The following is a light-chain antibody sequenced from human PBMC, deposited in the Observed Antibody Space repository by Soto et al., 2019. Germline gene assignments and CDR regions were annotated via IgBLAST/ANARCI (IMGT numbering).Light chain of an antibody. V-gene: IGLV2-14*03. CDR3: RLYTNSNRVV. CDR2: DVS. CDR1: SSDVGGYNY. Sequence: QSALTQPASVSGSPGQSITISCTGTSSDVGGYNYVSWYQQHPGKAPKLIIYDVSNRPSGVSNRFSGSKSGDTASLTVSGLHEEDDAYYYCRLYTNSNRVVFGGGTKLTVL. J-gene: IGLJ2*01.